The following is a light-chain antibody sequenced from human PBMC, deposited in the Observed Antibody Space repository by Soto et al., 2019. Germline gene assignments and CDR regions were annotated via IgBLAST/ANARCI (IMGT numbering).Light chain of an antibody. CDR3: QQRSDWWT. CDR2: DAS. V-gene: IGKV3-11*01. CDR1: QSINNH. J-gene: IGKJ1*01. Sequence: EIVLTQSPATLSLSPGERATLSCRVSQSINNHLAWYQQKPGQAPRLLIYDASNRATDIPARFRGSGSGTDFTLTISSLESADSAVYYCQQRSDWWTFGQGTRVEI.